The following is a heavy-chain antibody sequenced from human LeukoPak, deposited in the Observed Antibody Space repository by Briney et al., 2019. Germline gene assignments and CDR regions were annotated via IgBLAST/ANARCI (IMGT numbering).Heavy chain of an antibody. J-gene: IGHJ5*02. Sequence: SETLSLTCTVSGASISSYYWSWIRQSPGKGLEWIGYLYYIGSTDYNPSLKSRVTISVDTSKNEFFMKLKSVTAADTAMYYCARARIGGWFDHWGQGTLVTVSS. CDR3: ARARIGGWFDH. D-gene: IGHD2-15*01. CDR1: GASISSYY. CDR2: LYYIGST. V-gene: IGHV4-59*01.